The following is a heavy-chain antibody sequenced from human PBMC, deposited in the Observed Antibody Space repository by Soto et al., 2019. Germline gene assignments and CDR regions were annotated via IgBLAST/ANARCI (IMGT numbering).Heavy chain of an antibody. D-gene: IGHD2-15*01. J-gene: IGHJ4*02. V-gene: IGHV1-18*01. CDR2: ISPYNVDT. Sequence: QVQLVQSGAEVKKPGASVKVSCQASGYTFTNYGISWVRQAPAQWLEWVGWISPYNVDTRYAQNVQGRVTLTTDTSTSAAYMELRSLRSDDTALYYCARRGSNKWDEDFDFWGQGTLVTVSS. CDR1: GYTFTNYG. CDR3: ARRGSNKWDEDFDF.